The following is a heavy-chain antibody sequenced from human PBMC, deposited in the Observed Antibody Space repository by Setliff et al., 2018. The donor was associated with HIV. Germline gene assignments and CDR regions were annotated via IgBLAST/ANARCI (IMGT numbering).Heavy chain of an antibody. CDR2: IYHVGTT. D-gene: IGHD6-19*01. J-gene: IGHJ6*03. V-gene: IGHV4-38-2*02. CDR1: GGSISSGYN. Sequence: PSETLSLTCTVSGGSISSGYNWGWIRQSPEKGLAWIGNIYHVGTTYYNPSLKSRVTISVDTSKSQFSLKLSSVTAADTAVYYCARDRSSGRGYYYYYYMDVWGKGTTVTVSS. CDR3: ARDRSSGRGYYYYYYMDV.